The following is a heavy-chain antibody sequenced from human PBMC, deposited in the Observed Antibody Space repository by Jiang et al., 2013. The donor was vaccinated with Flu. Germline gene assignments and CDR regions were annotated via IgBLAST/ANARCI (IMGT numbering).Heavy chain of an antibody. CDR3: ARDFMGFDN. D-gene: IGHD3-10*01. CDR1: GDSVSRNSVA. J-gene: IGHJ4*02. Sequence: QTLSLTCAISGDSVSRNSVAWNWIRQSPSRGLEWLGRTYYRSKWYNDYAVSVRSRISINTDTSTNQFSLQLNSVTPEDTAVYYCARDFMGFDNWGQGTLVTVS. V-gene: IGHV6-1*01. CDR2: TYYRSKWYN.